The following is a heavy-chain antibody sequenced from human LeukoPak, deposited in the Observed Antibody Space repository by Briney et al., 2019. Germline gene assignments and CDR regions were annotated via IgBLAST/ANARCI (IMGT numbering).Heavy chain of an antibody. CDR1: GFTFSSYE. V-gene: IGHV3-48*03. CDR2: ISSSGSTI. J-gene: IGHJ4*02. D-gene: IGHD4-23*01. CDR3: ARAQHITVVSFDY. Sequence: QPGGSLRLSCAASGFTFSSYEMNWVRQAPGKGLEWVSYISSSGSTIYYADSVKGRFTISRDNAKNSLYLQMNSLRAEDTAVYYCARAQHITVVSFDYWGQGTLVTVSS.